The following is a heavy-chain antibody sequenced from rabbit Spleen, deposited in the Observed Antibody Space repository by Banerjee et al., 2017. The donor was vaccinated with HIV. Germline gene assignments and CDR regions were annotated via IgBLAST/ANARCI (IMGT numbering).Heavy chain of an antibody. CDR3: ARGSAAMTMVITGFYLTL. J-gene: IGHJ4*01. CDR1: GFSFSSGYD. V-gene: IGHV1S40*01. Sequence: QSLEESGGGLVKPGGTLTLTCTVSGFSFSSGYDMCWVRQAPGKGLEWIACINTATGKAVYATWASGRFTISKTSSTTVTLQMTSLTAADTATYFCARGSAAMTMVITGFYLTLWGQGTLVTVS. CDR2: INTATGKA. D-gene: IGHD2-1*01.